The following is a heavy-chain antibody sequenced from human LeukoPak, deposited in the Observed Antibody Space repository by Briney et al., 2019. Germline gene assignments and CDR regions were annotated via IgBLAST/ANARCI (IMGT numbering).Heavy chain of an antibody. CDR2: IYSGGST. Sequence: PGGSLRLSCAASGFTVSSNYMSWVRQAPGKGLEWVSVIYSGGSTYYADSVKGRLTISRDNSKNTLYLQMNSLRAEDTAVYYCARDWSSGWYPTYALDYWGQGTLVTVSS. D-gene: IGHD6-19*01. V-gene: IGHV3-66*01. CDR1: GFTVSSNY. J-gene: IGHJ4*02. CDR3: ARDWSSGWYPTYALDY.